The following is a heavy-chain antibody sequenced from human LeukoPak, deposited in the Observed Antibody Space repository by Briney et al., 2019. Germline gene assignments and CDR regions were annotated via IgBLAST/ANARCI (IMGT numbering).Heavy chain of an antibody. CDR3: ARVVRPAVTIFGVATRPVYYYMDV. CDR2: IFYSGTT. D-gene: IGHD3-3*01. Sequence: PSETLSLTCTVSGGSISSTSYFWGWIRQPPGKGLEWIGTIFYSGTTYYNPSLKSRVTISVDTSKNQFSLKLSSVTVADTAVYYCARVVRPAVTIFGVATRPVYYYMDVWGKGTTVTVSS. V-gene: IGHV4-39*01. CDR1: GGSISSTSYF. J-gene: IGHJ6*03.